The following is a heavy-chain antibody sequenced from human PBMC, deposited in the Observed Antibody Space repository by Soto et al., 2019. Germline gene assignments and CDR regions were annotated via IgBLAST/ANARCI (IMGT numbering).Heavy chain of an antibody. D-gene: IGHD2-21*01. CDR1: GFTFWSYA. Sequence: QVQLVESGGGVVQPGRSLRLSCPTSGFTFWSYAMHWVRQAPGKGLEWVAVISYDGRHKFYADSVKGRFTISRDDSRNTLSLQMNSLREGDTAVYYCARNPLRTIVGGVDYWGQGTLVTVSS. J-gene: IGHJ4*02. CDR3: ARNPLRTIVGGVDY. V-gene: IGHV3-30*04. CDR2: ISYDGRHK.